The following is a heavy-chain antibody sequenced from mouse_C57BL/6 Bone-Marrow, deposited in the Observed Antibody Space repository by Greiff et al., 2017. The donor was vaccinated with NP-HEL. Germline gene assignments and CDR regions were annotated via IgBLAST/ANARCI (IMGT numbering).Heavy chain of an antibody. Sequence: EVQLQQSGAELVRPGASVKLSCTASGFNIKDDYMHWVKQRPEQGLEWIGWIDPENGDTEYASKFQGKATITADTSSNTAYLQLSSLTSDDTAVYYCTTDDGCYFDYWGQGTTLTVSS. CDR2: IDPENGDT. CDR3: TTDDGCYFDY. V-gene: IGHV14-4*01. D-gene: IGHD2-3*01. CDR1: GFNIKDDY. J-gene: IGHJ2*01.